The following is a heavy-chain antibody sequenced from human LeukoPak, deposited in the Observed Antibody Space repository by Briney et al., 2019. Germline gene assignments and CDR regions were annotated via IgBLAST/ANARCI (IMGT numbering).Heavy chain of an antibody. CDR3: ARGGVEWELLYNWFDP. D-gene: IGHD1-26*01. V-gene: IGHV3-30-3*01. J-gene: IGHJ5*02. CDR1: GFTFSSYA. CDR2: ISYDGSNK. Sequence: GGSLRLSCAASGFTFSSYAMQWVRQAPGKGLEWVAVISYDGSNKYYADSVKGRFTISRDNSKNTLYLQMNSLRAEDTAVYYCARGGVEWELLYNWFDPWGQGTLVTVSS.